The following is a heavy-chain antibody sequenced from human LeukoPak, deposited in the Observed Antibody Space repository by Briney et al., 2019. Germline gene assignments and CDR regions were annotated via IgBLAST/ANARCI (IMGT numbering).Heavy chain of an antibody. D-gene: IGHD1-20*01. CDR3: ARVRNWNEWDY. CDR1: GGSISSYY. CDR2: IYYSGST. J-gene: IGHJ4*02. V-gene: IGHV4-59*01. Sequence: SETLSLTCTVSGGSISSYYWNWIRQPPGKGLEWIGYIYYSGSTNHNPSLKSRVTISVDTSKNQFSLKLSSVTAADTAVYYCARVRNWNEWDYWGQGTLVTVSS.